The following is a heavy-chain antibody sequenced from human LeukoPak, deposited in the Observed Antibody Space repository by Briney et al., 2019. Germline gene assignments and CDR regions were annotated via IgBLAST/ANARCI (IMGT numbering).Heavy chain of an antibody. V-gene: IGHV3-23*01. CDR1: GFTFSSYA. CDR3: AKDFLRLTDIVVVPAATDY. J-gene: IGHJ4*02. D-gene: IGHD2-2*01. CDR2: ISGSGGST. Sequence: GGSLRLSCAASGFTFSSYAMSWVRQAPGKGLEWVSAISGSGGSTYYADSVKGRFTISRDNSKNTLYLQMNSLRAEDTAVYYCAKDFLRLTDIVVVPAATDYWGQGTLVTVSS.